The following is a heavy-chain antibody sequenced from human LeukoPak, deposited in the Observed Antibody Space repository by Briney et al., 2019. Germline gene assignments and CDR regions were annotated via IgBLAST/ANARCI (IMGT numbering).Heavy chain of an antibody. Sequence: GGSLRLSCAASGFTFSDYYMSWIRQAPGKGLEWVSYISSSGSTIYYADSVKGRFTISRDNAKNSLCLQMNSLRAEDTAVYYCASSDYYDSSGYAWWGQGTLVTVSS. CDR1: GFTFSDYY. D-gene: IGHD3-22*01. J-gene: IGHJ4*02. V-gene: IGHV3-11*01. CDR2: ISSSGSTI. CDR3: ASSDYYDSSGYAW.